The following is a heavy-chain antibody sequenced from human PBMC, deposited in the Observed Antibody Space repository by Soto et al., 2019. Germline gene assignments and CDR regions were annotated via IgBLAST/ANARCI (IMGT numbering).Heavy chain of an antibody. Sequence: RASVKVSCKASGYTFSDYYIHWVRQAPGQGLEWMGWISPNSCGTQYAPKFQRGVTMTSDTYSTTAYMEVGRLGSGVTAVYYCARDPATAKPEGVDFWGQGTLVTVSS. CDR1: GYTFSDYY. J-gene: IGHJ4*02. V-gene: IGHV1-2*02. CDR3: ARDPATAKPEGVDF. CDR2: ISPNSCGT. D-gene: IGHD1-1*01.